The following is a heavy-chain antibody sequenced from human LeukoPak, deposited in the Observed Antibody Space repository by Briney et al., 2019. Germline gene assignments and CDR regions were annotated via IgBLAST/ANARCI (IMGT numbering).Heavy chain of an antibody. V-gene: IGHV4-39*01. J-gene: IGHJ4*02. CDR2: IYYSGST. D-gene: IGHD3-16*02. CDR1: GGSISSSSYY. Sequence: SETLSLTCTVSGGSISSSSYYWGWIRQPPGKGLQWIGRIYYSGSTYYNPSLKSRVTISVDTSKNQFSLKLSSVTAADTAVYNCARAYYDYVWGSYRHIDYWGQGTLVTVSS. CDR3: ARAYYDYVWGSYRHIDY.